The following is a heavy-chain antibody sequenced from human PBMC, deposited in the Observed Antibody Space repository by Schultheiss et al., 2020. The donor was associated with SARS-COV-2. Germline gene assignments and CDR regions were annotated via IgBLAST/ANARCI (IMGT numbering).Heavy chain of an antibody. CDR2: ISYDGSNK. CDR3: ARGVGAAAGTNWFDR. V-gene: IGHV3-30*03. J-gene: IGHJ5*02. D-gene: IGHD6-13*01. CDR1: GFTFSSYG. Sequence: GGSLRLSCAASGFTFSSYGMHWVRQAPGKGLEWVAVISYDGSNKYYADSVKGRFTISRDNSKNTLYLQMNSLRAEDTAVYYCARGVGAAAGTNWFDRWGQGSLVTVSS.